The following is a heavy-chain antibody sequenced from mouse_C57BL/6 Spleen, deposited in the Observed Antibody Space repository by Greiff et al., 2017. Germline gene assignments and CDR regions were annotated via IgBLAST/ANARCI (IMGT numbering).Heavy chain of an antibody. CDR3: ARQLRRRNAMDY. D-gene: IGHD3-2*02. CDR2: IYPGSGST. V-gene: IGHV1-55*01. Sequence: QVQLQQPGAELVKPGASVKMSCKASGYTFTSYWITWVKQRPGQGLEWIGDIYPGSGSTNYNEKFKSKATLTVDTSSSTAYMQLSSLTSEDSAVYYWARQLRRRNAMDYWGQGTSVTVSS. CDR1: GYTFTSYW. J-gene: IGHJ4*01.